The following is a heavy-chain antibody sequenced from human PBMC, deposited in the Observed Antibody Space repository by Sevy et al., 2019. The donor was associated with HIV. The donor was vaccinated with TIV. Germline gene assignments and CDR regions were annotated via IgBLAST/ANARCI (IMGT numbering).Heavy chain of an antibody. CDR2: ISRTTTT. V-gene: IGHV3-48*02. D-gene: IGHD3-22*01. CDR3: AREAYYYDSREENWFDP. CDR1: GFTFSVYT. Sequence: GGSLRLSCKVSGFTFSVYTMHWVRQAPGKGLEWGSSISRTTTTYYAGSVRGRFTISRDNAKNSLYLEMNSLIDDDTAVYYCAREAYYYDSREENWFDPWGQGTLVTVSS. J-gene: IGHJ5*02.